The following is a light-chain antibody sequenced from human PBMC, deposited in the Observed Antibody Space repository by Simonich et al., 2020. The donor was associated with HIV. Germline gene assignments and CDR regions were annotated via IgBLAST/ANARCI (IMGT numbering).Light chain of an antibody. J-gene: IGKJ2*01. CDR1: QSLSSSY. CDR2: GAS. Sequence: EIVMTQSPATLSVSPGERATLSCRASQSLSSSYLAWYQQKPGQAPRLLIYGASSRATGIPDRFSGSGSGTDFTLTISSMQSEDFAVYYCQQYNNWPTFGQGTKLEIK. CDR3: QQYNNWPT. V-gene: IGKV3D-15*01.